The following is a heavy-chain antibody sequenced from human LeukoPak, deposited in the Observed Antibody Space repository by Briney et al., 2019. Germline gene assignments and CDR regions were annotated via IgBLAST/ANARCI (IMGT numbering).Heavy chain of an antibody. Sequence: ASVKVSCKASGGTFSSYATRWVRQAPGQGLEWMGGIIPIFGTANYAQKFQGRVTITADESTSTAYMELSSLGSEATAVYYCARGAQYYGTGGGYYFDYWGQGTLVTVSS. V-gene: IGHV1-69*13. CDR1: GGTFSSYA. CDR2: IIPIFGTA. CDR3: ARGAQYYGTGGGYYFDY. D-gene: IGHD3-10*01. J-gene: IGHJ4*02.